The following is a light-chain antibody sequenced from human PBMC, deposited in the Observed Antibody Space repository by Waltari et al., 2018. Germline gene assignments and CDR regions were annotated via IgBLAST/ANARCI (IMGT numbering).Light chain of an antibody. CDR3: QQRSNRPPWT. V-gene: IGKV3-11*01. J-gene: IGKJ1*01. CDR1: QSVSSY. Sequence: EIVFTQSPATLSLSPGERATLSCRPSQSVSSYLAWYQQTPGQAPRLLIYDASNRATGIPARFSGSGSGTDFTLTINSLEPEDFAVYYCQQRSNRPPWTFGQGTRVEIK. CDR2: DAS.